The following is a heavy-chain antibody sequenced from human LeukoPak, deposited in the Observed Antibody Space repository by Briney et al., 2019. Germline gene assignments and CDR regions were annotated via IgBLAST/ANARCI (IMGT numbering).Heavy chain of an antibody. CDR3: ARGPRYYDSSGYYYEDN. J-gene: IGHJ4*02. D-gene: IGHD3-22*01. CDR1: GYTFTSYD. CDR2: MNPNSGNT. Sequence: ASVKVSCKASGYTFTSYDINWVRQATGQGLEWMGWMNPNSGNTGYAQKFQGRVTITRNTSISTAYMELSSLRSEDTAVYYCARGPRYYDSSGYYYEDNWGQGTLVTVSS. V-gene: IGHV1-8*03.